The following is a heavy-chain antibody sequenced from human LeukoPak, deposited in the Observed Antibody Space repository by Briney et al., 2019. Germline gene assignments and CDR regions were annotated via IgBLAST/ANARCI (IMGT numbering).Heavy chain of an antibody. CDR1: GFTYSSYS. D-gene: IGHD5-18*01. CDR2: ISSSNSYI. CDR3: ARDQVADTAMVFDY. V-gene: IGHV3-21*01. J-gene: IGHJ4*02. Sequence: GGSLRLSCAASGFTYSSYSMNWVRQAPGKGLEWVSSISSSNSYIYYADSVKGRFTISRDNAKNSLYLQMNSLRAEDTAVYYCARDQVADTAMVFDYWGQGTLVTVSS.